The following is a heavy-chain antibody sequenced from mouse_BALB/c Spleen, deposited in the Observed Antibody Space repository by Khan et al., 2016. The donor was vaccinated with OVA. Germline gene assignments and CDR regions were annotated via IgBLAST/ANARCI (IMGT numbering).Heavy chain of an antibody. V-gene: IGHV1-77*01. D-gene: IGHD2-1*01. CDR2: IYPGSGRT. J-gene: IGHJ4*01. Sequence: QVRLQQSGPELVKPGASVKMSCKASGYTFTDYDIRWVKQRTGQGLEWIGEIYPGSGRTYYTEKFKGKATLTADKSSNTAYMQLSSLTSEDSAVYFCAKIFYGNSYAMDDWGQGTAVTVSS. CDR3: AKIFYGNSYAMDD. CDR1: GYTFTDYD.